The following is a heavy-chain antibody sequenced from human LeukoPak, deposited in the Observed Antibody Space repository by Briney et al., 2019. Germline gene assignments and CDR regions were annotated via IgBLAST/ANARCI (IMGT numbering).Heavy chain of an antibody. CDR1: GGSISSYY. J-gene: IGHJ5*02. D-gene: IGHD4-17*01. V-gene: IGHV4-59*01. Sequence: KTSETLSLTCTVSGGSISSYYWSWIRQPPGKGLEWIGYIYYSGSTNYNPSLKSRVTISVDTSKNQFSLKLSSVTAADTAVYYCASYGDYVLDPWGQGTLVTVSS. CDR3: ASYGDYVLDP. CDR2: IYYSGST.